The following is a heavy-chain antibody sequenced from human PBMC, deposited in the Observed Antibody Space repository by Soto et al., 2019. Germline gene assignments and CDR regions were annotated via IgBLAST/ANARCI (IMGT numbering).Heavy chain of an antibody. V-gene: IGHV1-18*01. D-gene: IGHD6-19*01. CDR2: ISGYSGHT. J-gene: IGHJ4*02. CDR1: GYTFSSYG. CDR3: AREWDNKSEHSSGWYDDF. Sequence: QVQLVQSGAEVKKPGASVKVSCKASGYTFSSYGISWVRQAPGQGLEWMGWISGYSGHTYYAQKFQGRVTMTIDTSTSTVYMELRSLRSDDTAVYYCAREWDNKSEHSSGWYDDFWGQGTLVTVSS.